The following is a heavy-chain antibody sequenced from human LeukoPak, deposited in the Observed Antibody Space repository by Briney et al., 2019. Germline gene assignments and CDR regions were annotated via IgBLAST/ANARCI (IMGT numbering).Heavy chain of an antibody. D-gene: IGHD3-22*01. V-gene: IGHV3-48*01. J-gene: IGHJ4*02. Sequence: GGSLRLSCAASGFTFSSYSMNWVRQAPGKGLEWVSYISSSSSTIYYADSVKGRFTISRDNAKNSLYLQMNSLRPEDTAVYYCTKRSNDKALDYWGQGTLVTVSS. CDR2: ISSSSSTI. CDR1: GFTFSSYS. CDR3: TKRSNDKALDY.